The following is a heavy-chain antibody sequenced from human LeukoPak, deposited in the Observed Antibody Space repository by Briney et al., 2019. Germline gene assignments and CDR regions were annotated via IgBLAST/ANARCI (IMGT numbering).Heavy chain of an antibody. CDR3: AREITIFGVVNAFDY. V-gene: IGHV1-18*01. Sequence: ASVKVSCKASGYTFTSYGISWVRQAPGQGLEWMGWISAYNGNTNYAQKLRGRVTMTTDTSTSTAYMELRSLRSDDTAVYYCAREITIFGVVNAFDYWGQGTLVTVSS. D-gene: IGHD3-3*01. CDR1: GYTFTSYG. CDR2: ISAYNGNT. J-gene: IGHJ4*02.